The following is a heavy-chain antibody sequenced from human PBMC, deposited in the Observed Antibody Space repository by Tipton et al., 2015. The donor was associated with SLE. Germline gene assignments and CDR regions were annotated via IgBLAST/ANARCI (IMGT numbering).Heavy chain of an antibody. V-gene: IGHV4-31*03. CDR3: ARGGGICSSTSCYDY. CDR1: GGSISSGGYY. CDR2: IYYSGST. D-gene: IGHD2-2*01. J-gene: IGHJ4*02. Sequence: TLSLTCTVSGGSISSGGYYWSWIRRHPGKCLEWIGYIYYSGSTYYNPSLKSRVTISVDTSKNQFSLKLSSVTAADTAVYYCARGGGICSSTSCYDYWGQGTLVTVSS.